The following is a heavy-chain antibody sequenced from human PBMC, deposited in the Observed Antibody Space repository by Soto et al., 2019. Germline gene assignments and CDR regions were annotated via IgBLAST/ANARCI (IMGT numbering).Heavy chain of an antibody. J-gene: IGHJ6*02. CDR3: ARVAVADPYYYYYGMDV. CDR1: GFTFSSYS. CDR2: ISSSSSYI. Sequence: EVQLVESGGGLVKPGGSLRLSCAASGFTFSSYSMNWVRQAPGKGLEWVSSISSSSSYIYYADSVKGRFTISRDNAKNSLYLQMNSLRAEDTAVYYCARVAVADPYYYYYGMDVWGQGTTVTVSS. V-gene: IGHV3-21*01. D-gene: IGHD6-19*01.